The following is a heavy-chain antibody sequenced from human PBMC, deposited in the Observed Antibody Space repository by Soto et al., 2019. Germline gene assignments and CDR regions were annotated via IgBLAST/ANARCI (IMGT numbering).Heavy chain of an antibody. Sequence: QVQLVESGGGVVQPGRSLRLSCAASGFTFSSYAMHWVRQAPGKGLEWVAVISYDGSNKYYADSVKGRFTISRDNSKNTLYLQMNSLRAEDTAVYYCARDCCLGDLSYYYYGMDAWGQGTTVTVSS. V-gene: IGHV3-30-3*01. CDR1: GFTFSSYA. J-gene: IGHJ6*02. D-gene: IGHD3-10*01. CDR2: ISYDGSNK. CDR3: ARDCCLGDLSYYYYGMDA.